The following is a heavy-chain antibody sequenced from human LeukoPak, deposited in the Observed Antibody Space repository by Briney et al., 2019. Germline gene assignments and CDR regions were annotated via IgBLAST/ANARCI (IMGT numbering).Heavy chain of an antibody. Sequence: ASVKVSCKASGYTFTGYYIHWVRQAPGQGLQWMGWLNPNSGDTNYAQKFQGRVTMTRDTSISTAYMKLSRLRSDDTAVYYCARQKYCSGGSCFDPWGQGTLVTVSS. J-gene: IGHJ5*02. CDR3: ARQKYCSGGSCFDP. D-gene: IGHD2-15*01. CDR2: LNPNSGDT. CDR1: GYTFTGYY. V-gene: IGHV1-2*02.